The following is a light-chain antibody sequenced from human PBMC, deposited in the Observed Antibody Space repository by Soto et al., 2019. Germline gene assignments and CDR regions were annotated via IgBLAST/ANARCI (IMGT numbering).Light chain of an antibody. J-gene: IGLJ1*01. CDR1: TSNIGNNY. CDR3: GTWDSSLSGYL. CDR2: END. Sequence: QSVLTQPPLVSAAPGQKVTISCSGSTSNIGNNYVSWFQQLPGTAPKLLIYENDKRPSGIPDRFSGSTSGTSATLGITGLQTGDEADYYCGTWDSSLSGYLFATGTKVTV. V-gene: IGLV1-51*02.